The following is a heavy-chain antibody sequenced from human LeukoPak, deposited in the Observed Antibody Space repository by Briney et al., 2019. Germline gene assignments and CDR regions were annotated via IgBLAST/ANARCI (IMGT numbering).Heavy chain of an antibody. Sequence: GGSLRLSCAASGFTFDDYTMHWVRQAPGKGLEWVSLVSWNGGSTYYADSVQGRFTISRDNSKNTLYLQMNSLRAEDTAVCYCAKGVKVPLLRYFSYYMDVWGKGTTVTISS. CDR3: AKGVKVPLLRYFSYYMDV. J-gene: IGHJ6*03. D-gene: IGHD3-9*01. CDR2: VSWNGGST. V-gene: IGHV3-43*01. CDR1: GFTFDDYT.